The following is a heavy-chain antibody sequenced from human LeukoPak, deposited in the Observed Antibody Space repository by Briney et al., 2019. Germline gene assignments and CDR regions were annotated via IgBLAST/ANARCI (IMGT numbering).Heavy chain of an antibody. Sequence: GASVKVSCKASEYTFTAYFIHWVRQAPGQGLEWMGWINPYSGGTNYAQRFQGRATMTRDTSISTAFMELRSLRSDDTAVYYCARGSYDTSGYYRGDWFDPWGQGTLVTVSS. CDR3: ARGSYDTSGYYRGDWFDP. D-gene: IGHD3-22*01. J-gene: IGHJ5*02. V-gene: IGHV1-2*02. CDR2: INPYSGGT. CDR1: EYTFTAYF.